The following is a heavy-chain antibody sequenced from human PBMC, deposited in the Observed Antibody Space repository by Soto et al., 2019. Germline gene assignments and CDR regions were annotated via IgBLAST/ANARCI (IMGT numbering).Heavy chain of an antibody. CDR3: AHTHRDGYPKT. J-gene: IGHJ5*02. V-gene: IGHV2-5*02. CDR2: IYWDDDK. D-gene: IGHD5-12*01. CDR1: GFSLSTSGVG. Sequence: QITLKESGPTLVKPTQTLTLTCTFSGFSLSTSGVGVGWIRQPPGKALEWLALIYWDDDKRYSPSLKSRLTSTKDTSKHQVVLTMTNMDPVDTATYYCAHTHRDGYPKTWGQGTLVTVSS.